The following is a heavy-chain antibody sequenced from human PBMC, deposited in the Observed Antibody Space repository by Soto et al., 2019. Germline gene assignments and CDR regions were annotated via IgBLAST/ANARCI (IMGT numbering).Heavy chain of an antibody. Sequence: SVKVSCKASGGTFSSYAISWVRQAPGQGLEWMGGIIPIFGTANYAQKFQGRVTITADESTSTAYMELSSLRSEDTAVYYCGRGPHYYGSGSYYTVRWFDPWGQGTLVTVSS. V-gene: IGHV1-69*13. CDR1: GGTFSSYA. CDR2: IIPIFGTA. D-gene: IGHD3-10*01. J-gene: IGHJ5*02. CDR3: GRGPHYYGSGSYYTVRWFDP.